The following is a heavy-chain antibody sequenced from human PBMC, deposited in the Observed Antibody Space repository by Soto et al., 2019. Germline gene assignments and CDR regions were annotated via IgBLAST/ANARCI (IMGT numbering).Heavy chain of an antibody. D-gene: IGHD3-9*01. CDR1: GFSLSTSEVG. J-gene: IGHJ4*02. CDR2: IYWDDDK. Sequence: QITLKESGPTLLKPTQTLTLTCTFSGFSLSTSEVGVGWFRQPPGKALEWLALIYWDDDKRYSPSLKSRLTXTXXTSKNRVVLTMTNVDPVDTATYFCAHRFDWYYFNYWGQGTLVTVSS. CDR3: AHRFDWYYFNY. V-gene: IGHV2-5*02.